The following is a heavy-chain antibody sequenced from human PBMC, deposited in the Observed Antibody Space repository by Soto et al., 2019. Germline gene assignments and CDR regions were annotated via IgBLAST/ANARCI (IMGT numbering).Heavy chain of an antibody. V-gene: IGHV4-39*01. J-gene: IGHJ6*03. D-gene: IGHD2-2*01. CDR3: ARLYCSSTSCYAYYYYYYYMDV. CDR2: IYYSGST. CDR1: GGSISSSSYC. Sequence: SETLSLTCTVSGGSISSSSYCWGWIRKPPGKGLEWIGSIYYSGSTYYNPSLKSRVTISVDTSKNQFSLKLSSVTAADTAVYYCARLYCSSTSCYAYYYYYYYMDVWGKGTTVTVSS.